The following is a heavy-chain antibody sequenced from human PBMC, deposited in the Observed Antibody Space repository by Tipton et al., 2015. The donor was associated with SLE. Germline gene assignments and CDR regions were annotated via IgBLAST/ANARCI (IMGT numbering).Heavy chain of an antibody. CDR3: ARVVTVAAGTDYFDY. Sequence: LRLSCSVSGGSISSSSYYWGWIRQPPGKGLEWIGSIYYSGSTYYNPSLKSRVTISVDTSKNQFSLKLSSVTAADTAVYYCARVVTVAAGTDYFDYWGQGTLVTVSS. CDR2: IYYSGST. J-gene: IGHJ4*02. D-gene: IGHD6-13*01. V-gene: IGHV4-39*07. CDR1: GGSISSSSYY.